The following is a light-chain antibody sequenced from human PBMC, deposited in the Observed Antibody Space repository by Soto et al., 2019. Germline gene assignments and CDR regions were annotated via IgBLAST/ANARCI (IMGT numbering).Light chain of an antibody. J-gene: IGLJ1*01. CDR3: SSYTSSSTLDV. Sequence: QSALTQPASVSGSPGQAITISCTGTSSDVGGYNYVSWYQQHPGKAPKLMIYAVSNRPSGVSNRFSGSKSGNTASLTISGLQAEDEGDYYCSSYTSSSTLDVFGTGTKVTVL. CDR1: SSDVGGYNY. CDR2: AVS. V-gene: IGLV2-14*03.